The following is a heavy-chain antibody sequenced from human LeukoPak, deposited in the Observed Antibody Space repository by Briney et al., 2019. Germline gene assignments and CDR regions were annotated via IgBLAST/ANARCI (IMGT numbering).Heavy chain of an antibody. D-gene: IGHD2-2*01. Sequence: PSETLSLTCAVYGGSFSGHYWTWIRQAPGKGLEWIGESTHTGSTNYNPSLKSRVTISVDTSKNQFSLKLTSVSAADTAVYHCARGRTGAAALVFWGPGTLVTVSS. V-gene: IGHV4-34*01. CDR2: STHTGST. CDR1: GGSFSGHY. J-gene: IGHJ4*02. CDR3: ARGRTGAAALVF.